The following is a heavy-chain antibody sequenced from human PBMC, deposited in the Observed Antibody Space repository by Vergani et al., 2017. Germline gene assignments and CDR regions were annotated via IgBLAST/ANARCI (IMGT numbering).Heavy chain of an antibody. CDR1: GGSFNTYY. CDR2: IYSTGST. V-gene: IGHV4-59*13. D-gene: IGHD3-9*01. J-gene: IGHJ6*02. CDR3: ARVMYRDEASTGYRLEGVDI. Sequence: QVQLEESGPGLVKPSETLSLTCTVSGGSFNTYYWSWIRQSPGKGLEWIGYIYSTGSTNYHPSLNSRVTMSVDTSKNQFSLKLRSVTAADTAVDFCARVMYRDEASTGYRLEGVDIWGQGTTVTISS.